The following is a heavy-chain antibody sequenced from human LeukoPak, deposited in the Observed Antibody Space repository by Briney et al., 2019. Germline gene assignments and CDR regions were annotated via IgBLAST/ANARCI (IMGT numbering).Heavy chain of an antibody. CDR2: ISAYNGNT. V-gene: IGHV1-18*01. CDR3: ARGRTMADAFDI. CDR1: DYTFTVSYG. J-gene: IGHJ3*02. D-gene: IGHD3-10*01. Sequence: GASVKVSCKASDYTFTVSYGISWVRQAPGQGLEWMGWISAYNGNTNYAQKVQGRVTTTTDTSTSTAYMELRSLRSDDTAVYYCARGRTMADAFDIWGQGTMVIVSS.